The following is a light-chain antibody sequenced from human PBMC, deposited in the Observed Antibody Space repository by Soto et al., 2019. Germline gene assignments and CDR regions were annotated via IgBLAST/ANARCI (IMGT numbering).Light chain of an antibody. CDR1: QSIGTW. Sequence: DIQMTQSPSTLSASVGDRVTITCRASQSIGTWLAWYQQKPGEAPKLLIYKASSLESGVPSRFRGSGSGTDFTLTINSLQPDDFATYHCQQYNSYLWTFGQGTKVDIK. CDR3: QQYNSYLWT. V-gene: IGKV1-5*03. CDR2: KAS. J-gene: IGKJ1*01.